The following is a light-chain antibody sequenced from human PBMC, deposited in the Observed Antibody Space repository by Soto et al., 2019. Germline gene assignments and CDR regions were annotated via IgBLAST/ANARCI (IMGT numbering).Light chain of an antibody. CDR3: QQGHNWPLT. CDR1: QSISTE. CDR2: SAS. Sequence: DIEMTQSPATLSVSLGERATLSCRASQSISTELAWYQQKPGQPPRLLIYSASIQATGVPARFSGSGSGSDFTLTISGLQSEDFAVYYCQQGHNWPLTFGQGTKLEIK. V-gene: IGKV3-15*01. J-gene: IGKJ2*01.